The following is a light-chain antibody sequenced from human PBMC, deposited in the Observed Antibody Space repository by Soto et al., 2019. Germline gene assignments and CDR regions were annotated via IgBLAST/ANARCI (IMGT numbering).Light chain of an antibody. J-gene: IGLJ3*02. CDR1: SSNIGNNY. Sequence: QSVLTQPPSVSAAPGQMVTISCSGSSSNIGNNYVSWYQQLPGTAPKLLIYENNKRPSGIPDRFSGSTSGTSATLGITGLQTGDEADYYCGTWDSSLSPGGVFGGGTKLTVL. V-gene: IGLV1-51*02. CDR3: GTWDSSLSPGGV. CDR2: ENN.